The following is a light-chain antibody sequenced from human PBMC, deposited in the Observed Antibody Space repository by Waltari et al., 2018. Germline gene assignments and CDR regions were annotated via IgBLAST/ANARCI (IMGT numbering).Light chain of an antibody. J-gene: IGKJ1*01. CDR3: QHYVRLPAT. CDR1: QRVGKT. Sequence: ERASLSCRASQRVGKTLAWYQQIPGHVPRLLMYVTSSRATGTPDRFSGSGSVTDFSLTISRLEPEDFAVYYCQHYVRLPATFGQGTKVEIK. CDR2: VTS. V-gene: IGKV3-20*01.